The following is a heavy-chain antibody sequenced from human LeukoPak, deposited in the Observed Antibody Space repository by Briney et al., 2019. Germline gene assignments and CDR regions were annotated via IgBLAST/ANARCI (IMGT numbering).Heavy chain of an antibody. Sequence: SETLSLTCAVYGASFSGYYWTWIRQPPGKGLEWIGEINHSGSTNCNPSLRSRVTISVDTSKNQFSLKLSSVTAADTALYYCASTTYYYDTSGYTGNAFDIWGQGTMVTVSS. J-gene: IGHJ3*02. CDR2: INHSGST. V-gene: IGHV4-34*01. CDR3: ASTTYYYDTSGYTGNAFDI. D-gene: IGHD3-22*01. CDR1: GASFSGYY.